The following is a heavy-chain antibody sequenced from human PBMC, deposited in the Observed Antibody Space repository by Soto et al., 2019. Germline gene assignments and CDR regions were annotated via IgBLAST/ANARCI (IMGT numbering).Heavy chain of an antibody. CDR3: SNNPDSSGWYGGSYYYGMDV. D-gene: IGHD6-19*01. V-gene: IGHV4-30-2*01. J-gene: IGHJ6*02. CDR2: IYHSGST. Sequence: PSEPLSLTGAVSGGSISSGGDSWRWIRQPPGKGLEWIGYIYHSGSTYYNPSLKSRVTISVDTSKNQFSLKLSSVTAADTAVYYCSNNPDSSGWYGGSYYYGMDVWGQGPTVT. CDR1: GGSISSGGDS.